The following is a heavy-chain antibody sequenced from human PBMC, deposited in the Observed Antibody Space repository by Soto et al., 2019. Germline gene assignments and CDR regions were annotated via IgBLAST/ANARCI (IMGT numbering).Heavy chain of an antibody. CDR1: GFSLSTLGAG. J-gene: IGHJ3*01. CDR3: AHTQLTTGANAVDV. Sequence: QITLKESGPTLVKPTQVLTLTCSFSGFSLSTLGAGVGWVRPPPEKALEWLALIHWDDDRQYSPSLKTRLTITTDDAKKQVVLTLTNRDPVDAGTYFCAHTQLTTGANAVDVWGQGTIVTVSS. D-gene: IGHD1-1*01. V-gene: IGHV2-5*02. CDR2: IHWDDDR.